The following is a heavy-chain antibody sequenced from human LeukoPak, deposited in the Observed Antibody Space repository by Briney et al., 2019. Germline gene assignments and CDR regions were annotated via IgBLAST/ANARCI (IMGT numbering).Heavy chain of an antibody. Sequence: SVKVSCKASGGTFSSYAISWVRQAPGQGLEWMGGIIPIFGTANYAQKFQGRVTITADESTSTAYMELSGLRSEHTAVYYCASGSSPYSNYYDYWGQGTLVTVSS. V-gene: IGHV1-69*01. D-gene: IGHD6-13*01. J-gene: IGHJ4*02. CDR2: IIPIFGTA. CDR1: GGTFSSYA. CDR3: ASGSSPYSNYYDY.